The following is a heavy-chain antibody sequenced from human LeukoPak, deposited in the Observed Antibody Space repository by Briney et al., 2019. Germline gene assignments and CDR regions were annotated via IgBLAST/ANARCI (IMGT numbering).Heavy chain of an antibody. CDR1: GFTFSSYG. V-gene: IGHV3-48*01. D-gene: IGHD1-26*01. CDR2: ISSSSSTI. Sequence: GGSLRLSCAASGFTFSSYGMTWVRQAPGKGLEWVSYISSSSSTIYYADSVKGRFTISRDNAKNSLYLQLNSLRAEDTAVYYCARSLVVRATYPYHWSQGTLVTVSS. J-gene: IGHJ5*02. CDR3: ARSLVVRATYPYH.